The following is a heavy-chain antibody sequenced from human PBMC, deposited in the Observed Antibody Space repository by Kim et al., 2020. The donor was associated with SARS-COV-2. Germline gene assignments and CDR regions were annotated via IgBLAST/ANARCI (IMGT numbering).Heavy chain of an antibody. CDR3: AKDRLELGAMDV. Sequence: YADAVNGRFTISKDNAKNSLYLQMNSRSAEDTALYYCAKDRLELGAMDVWGKGTTVTVSS. D-gene: IGHD1-7*01. V-gene: IGHV3-9*01. J-gene: IGHJ6*03.